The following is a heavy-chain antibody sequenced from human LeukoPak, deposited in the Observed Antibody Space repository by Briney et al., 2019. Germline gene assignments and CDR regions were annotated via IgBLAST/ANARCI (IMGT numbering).Heavy chain of an antibody. Sequence: SETLSLTCTVSGGSISSGSYYWSWIRQPAGKGLEWIGRIYTSGSTNYNPSLKSRVTISVDTSKNQFSLKLSPVTAADTAVYYCARPGRDYYDSSGYDAFDIWGQGTMVTVSS. J-gene: IGHJ3*02. CDR3: ARPGRDYYDSSGYDAFDI. CDR2: IYTSGST. CDR1: GGSISSGSYY. V-gene: IGHV4-61*02. D-gene: IGHD3-22*01.